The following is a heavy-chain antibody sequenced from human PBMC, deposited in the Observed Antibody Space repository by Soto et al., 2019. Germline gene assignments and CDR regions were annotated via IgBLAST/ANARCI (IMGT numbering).Heavy chain of an antibody. D-gene: IGHD3-3*01. Sequence: LRLSCAASGFTFSSYAMSWVRQAPGKGLEWVSAISGSGGSTYYADSVKGRFTISRDNSKNTLYLQMNSLRAEDTAVYYCAKVWSGYYYYGMDVWGQGTTVTVSS. J-gene: IGHJ6*02. CDR1: GFTFSSYA. CDR3: AKVWSGYYYYGMDV. V-gene: IGHV3-23*01. CDR2: ISGSGGST.